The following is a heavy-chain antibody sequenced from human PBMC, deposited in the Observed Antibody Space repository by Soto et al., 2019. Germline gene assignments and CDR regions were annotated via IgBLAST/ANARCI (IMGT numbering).Heavy chain of an antibody. Sequence: QITLKESGPTLVKPTQTLTLTYTCSGFSLSTSEVGVGWIRQPPGKALEWLALIYWNDDQRYSPSLKYRLSITRDTSKNQVVLTMTNVDPMDTATYYCALRRIIRGVIIWFDYWGQGTQVTVSS. J-gene: IGHJ4*02. CDR1: GFSLSTSEVG. CDR3: ALRRIIRGVIIWFDY. CDR2: IYWNDDQ. V-gene: IGHV2-5*01. D-gene: IGHD3-10*01.